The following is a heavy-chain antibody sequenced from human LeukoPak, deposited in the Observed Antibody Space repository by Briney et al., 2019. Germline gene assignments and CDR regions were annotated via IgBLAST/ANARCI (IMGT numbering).Heavy chain of an antibody. Sequence: GGSLRLSCAASGFTFSNYAMHWVRQAPGMGLEYVSAINANGGGTYYADSVKGRFTISRDNSKSTLYLQLGSLRAEDMAVYFCARALLTGYYYDYWGQGTLVTVSS. CDR1: GFTFSNYA. D-gene: IGHD3-9*01. CDR3: ARALLTGYYYDY. V-gene: IGHV3-64*02. J-gene: IGHJ4*02. CDR2: INANGGGT.